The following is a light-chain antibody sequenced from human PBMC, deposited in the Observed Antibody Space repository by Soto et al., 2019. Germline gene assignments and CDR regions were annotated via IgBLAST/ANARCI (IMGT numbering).Light chain of an antibody. CDR2: DVS. V-gene: IGKV3-20*01. CDR1: QSVSSY. CDR3: QQYGSSPET. J-gene: IGKJ1*01. Sequence: DIVFTRSPATLSLSPGGRATLSCRASQSVSSYLAWYRQKPGQAPRLLIYDVSRRATGIPDRFSGSGSGTDFTLTISRLEPEDFAVYYCQQYGSSPETFGQGTKVDIK.